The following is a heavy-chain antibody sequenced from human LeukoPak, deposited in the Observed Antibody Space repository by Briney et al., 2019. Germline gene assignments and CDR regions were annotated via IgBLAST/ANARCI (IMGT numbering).Heavy chain of an antibody. J-gene: IGHJ3*01. D-gene: IGHD3-22*01. V-gene: IGHV3-48*03. CDR2: ISSSGSTI. CDR3: ARVFSYYYDSSDPSMV. Sequence: QPGGSLRLSCAASGFTFSSYEMNWVRQAPGKWLEWVSYISSSGSTIYYADSVKGRFTISRDNAKNSLYLQMNSLRAEDTAVYYCARVFSYYYDSSDPSMVWGQGTMVTVSS. CDR1: GFTFSSYE.